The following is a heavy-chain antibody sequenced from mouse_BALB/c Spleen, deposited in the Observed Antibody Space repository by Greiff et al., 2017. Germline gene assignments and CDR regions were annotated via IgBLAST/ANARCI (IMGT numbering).Heavy chain of an antibody. J-gene: IGHJ4*01. V-gene: IGHV1-54*01. CDR3: ARRGLRRGAMDY. CDR2: INPGSGGT. Sequence: QVQLQQSGAELVRPGTSVKVSCKASGYAFTNYLIEWVKQRPGQGLEWIGVINPGSGGTNYNEKFKGKATLTADKSSSTAYMQLSSLTSDDSAVYYCARRGLRRGAMDYWGQGTSVTVSS. D-gene: IGHD1-2*01. CDR1: GYAFTNYL.